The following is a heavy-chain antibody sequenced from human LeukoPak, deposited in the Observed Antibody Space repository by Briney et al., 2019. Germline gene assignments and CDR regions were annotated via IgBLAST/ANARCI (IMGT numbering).Heavy chain of an antibody. CDR2: IIPIFGTA. V-gene: IGHV1-69*05. Sequence: SVKVSCKASGGTFSSYAISWVRQAPGQGLEWMGRIIPIFGTANYAQKFQGRVTITTDESTSTAYMELSSLRSEDTAVYYCARDFIAAAGRSWFDPWGRGTLVTVSS. CDR3: ARDFIAAAGRSWFDP. D-gene: IGHD6-13*01. J-gene: IGHJ5*02. CDR1: GGTFSSYA.